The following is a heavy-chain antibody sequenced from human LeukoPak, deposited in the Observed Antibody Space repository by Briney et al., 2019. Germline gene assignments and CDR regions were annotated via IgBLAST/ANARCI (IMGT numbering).Heavy chain of an antibody. J-gene: IGHJ4*02. V-gene: IGHV3-53*01. CDR2: IYSGGST. Sequence: GGSLRLSCVVSGFTLSSDWMSWVRQAPGKGLEWVSVIYSGGSTYYADSVKGRFTISRDNSKNTLYLQMNSLRAEDTAVYYCARARRDSSGYYYFDYWGQGTLVTVSS. CDR3: ARARRDSSGYYYFDY. D-gene: IGHD3-22*01. CDR1: GFTLSSDW.